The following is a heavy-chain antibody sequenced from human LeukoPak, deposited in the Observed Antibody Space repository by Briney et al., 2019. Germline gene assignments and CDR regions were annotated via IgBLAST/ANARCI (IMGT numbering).Heavy chain of an antibody. CDR2: MNPNSGNT. V-gene: IGHV1-8*03. D-gene: IGHD6-19*01. Sequence: GASVKVSCKASGYTFTSYDINWVRRATGQGLEWMGWMNPNSGNTGYAQKFQGRVTITRNTSISTAYMELSSLRSEDTAVYYCATDLSPVAGTGGYWGQGTLVTVSS. CDR3: ATDLSPVAGTGGY. J-gene: IGHJ4*02. CDR1: GYTFTSYD.